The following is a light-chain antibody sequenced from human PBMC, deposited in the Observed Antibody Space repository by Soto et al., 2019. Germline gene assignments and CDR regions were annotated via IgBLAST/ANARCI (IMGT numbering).Light chain of an antibody. Sequence: EIVMTQSPATLSVSPGERATLSCRASQSVRSDLAWYRQKPGQAPRLLIYGASTRATGIPARFSGSGAGTECTLPISSLQSEDVAVDYCQQYSNWPWTFGQGTKVDIK. V-gene: IGKV3-15*01. J-gene: IGKJ1*01. CDR3: QQYSNWPWT. CDR1: QSVRSD. CDR2: GAS.